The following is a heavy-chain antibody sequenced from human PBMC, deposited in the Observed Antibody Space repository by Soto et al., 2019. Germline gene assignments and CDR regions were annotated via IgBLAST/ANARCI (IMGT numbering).Heavy chain of an antibody. Sequence: QVQLVQSGAEVKKPGSSVKVSGMASGYTFTSFDMNWVRQATGQGLEWMGGMNPNSGNTGYAQKFQGRVTMTRNTSIRTAYMQLSSLRSEDTAVYYCAVGNYFAYWGQGTLVTVSS. V-gene: IGHV1-8*01. CDR1: GYTFTSFD. CDR3: AVGNYFAY. J-gene: IGHJ4*02. CDR2: MNPNSGNT.